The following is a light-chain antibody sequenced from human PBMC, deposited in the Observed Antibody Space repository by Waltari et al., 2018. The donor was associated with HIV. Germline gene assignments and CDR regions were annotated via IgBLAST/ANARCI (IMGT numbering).Light chain of an antibody. CDR2: EVT. V-gene: IGLV2-23*02. CDR3: CAFAGANTWV. CDR1: SPDVGNYNL. J-gene: IGLJ3*02. Sequence: QSALTQPASVSGSPGQSITISCSGTSPDVGNYNLVSWYQQHPARAPKRIIYEVTKWPSGVSHRFSGSKSGNTASLTISGLQADDEADYYCCAFAGANTWVFGGGTKLIVL.